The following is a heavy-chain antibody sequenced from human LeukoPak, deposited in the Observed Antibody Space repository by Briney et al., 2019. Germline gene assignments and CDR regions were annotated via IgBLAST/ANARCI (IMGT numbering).Heavy chain of an antibody. V-gene: IGHV4-34*01. CDR2: MIHSGSS. J-gene: IGHJ4*02. CDR3: ARGSIVATILGGLHGTTAFDF. D-gene: IGHD5-12*01. Sequence: SETLSLTCGVSGGAFSGYYWSWIRQAPGKGLEWIGEMIHSGSSNYNPSLRSRVTISGDTSKNQFSLKLNSLTAADTAVYYCARGSIVATILGGLHGTTAFDFWGQGILVTVSS. CDR1: GGAFSGYY.